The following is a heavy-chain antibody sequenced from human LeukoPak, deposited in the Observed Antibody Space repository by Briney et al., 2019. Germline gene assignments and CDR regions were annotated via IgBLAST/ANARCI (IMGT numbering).Heavy chain of an antibody. CDR1: GFTFSSYE. Sequence: GGSLRLSCAASGFTFSSYEMNWVRQAPGKGLEWGSYISSSGSTIYYADSVKGRFTISRDNAKNSLYLQMNSLRAEDTAVYYCARAIEVPAPRAGLDYWGQGTLVTVSS. J-gene: IGHJ4*02. CDR3: ARAIEVPAPRAGLDY. D-gene: IGHD2-2*01. CDR2: ISSSGSTI. V-gene: IGHV3-48*03.